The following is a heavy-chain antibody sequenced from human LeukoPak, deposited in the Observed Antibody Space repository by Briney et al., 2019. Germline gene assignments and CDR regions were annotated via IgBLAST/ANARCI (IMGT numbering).Heavy chain of an antibody. CDR2: IYSGGST. D-gene: IGHD3-22*01. CDR3: ARVQYYYDSSGYHNWSDP. J-gene: IGHJ5*02. Sequence: GGSLRLSCAASGFTFSSCGIHWVRQAPGKGLEWVSVIYSGGSTYYADSVKGRFTISRDNSKNTLYLQMNSLRAEDTAVYYCARVQYYYDSSGYHNWSDPWGQGTLVTVSS. CDR1: GFTFSSCG. V-gene: IGHV3-53*01.